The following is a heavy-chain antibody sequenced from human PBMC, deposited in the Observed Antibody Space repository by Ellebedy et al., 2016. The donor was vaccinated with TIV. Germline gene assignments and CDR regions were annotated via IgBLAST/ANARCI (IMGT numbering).Heavy chain of an antibody. J-gene: IGHJ3*02. D-gene: IGHD4-17*01. CDR2: IKQDGSEK. V-gene: IGHV3-7*01. CDR1: GFTFSGYW. Sequence: PGGSLRLSCAASGFTFSGYWMSWVRQAPGKGLEWVANIKQDGSEKYYVDSVKGRFPISRDNAKNSLYLQMNSLRAEDTAVYYCARQTVATSVNDAFDIWGLGTVVTVSS. CDR3: ARQTVATSVNDAFDI.